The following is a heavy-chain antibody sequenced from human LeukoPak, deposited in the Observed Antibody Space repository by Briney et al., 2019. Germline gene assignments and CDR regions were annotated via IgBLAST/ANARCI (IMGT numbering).Heavy chain of an antibody. Sequence: SETLSLTCAVYGGSCSGYYWSWIRQPPGKGLEWIGEINHSGSTNYNPSLKSRVTISVDTSKNQFSLKLSSVTAADTAVYYCARGGYCSGGSCYPLDYWGQGTLVTVSS. J-gene: IGHJ4*02. D-gene: IGHD2-15*01. CDR2: INHSGST. V-gene: IGHV4-34*01. CDR3: ARGGYCSGGSCYPLDY. CDR1: GGSCSGYY.